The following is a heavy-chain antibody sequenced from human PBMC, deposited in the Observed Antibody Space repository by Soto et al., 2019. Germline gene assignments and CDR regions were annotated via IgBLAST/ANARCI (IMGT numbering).Heavy chain of an antibody. J-gene: IGHJ5*02. D-gene: IGHD2-2*03. V-gene: IGHV2-5*01. CDR1: GFSLSTSGVG. CDR2: IYWNDDK. CDR3: AHSIPSTPGYCSSTSCYPWFDP. Sequence: SGPTLVKPTQTLTLTCTFSGFSLSTSGVGVGWIRQPPGKALEWLALIYWNDDKRYSPSLKSRLTITKDTSKNQVVLTMTNMDPVDTATYYCAHSIPSTPGYCSSTSCYPWFDPWGQGTLVTVSS.